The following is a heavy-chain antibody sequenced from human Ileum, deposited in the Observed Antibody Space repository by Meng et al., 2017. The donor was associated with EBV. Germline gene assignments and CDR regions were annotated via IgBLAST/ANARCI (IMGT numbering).Heavy chain of an antibody. CDR3: ARIPTGTDY. V-gene: IGHV4-34*12. Sequence: QQVGVGLLKPWETLTRPCPVNGWALSGAYWNWLRQPPGKGLEWRGEIIHGGSPSYNTSPKSRATISIDTSKNHLSLMLSSVTAADTAVYYCARIPTGTDYWGQGTLVTVFS. D-gene: IGHD2-8*02. CDR2: IIHGGSP. CDR1: GWALSGAY. J-gene: IGHJ4*02.